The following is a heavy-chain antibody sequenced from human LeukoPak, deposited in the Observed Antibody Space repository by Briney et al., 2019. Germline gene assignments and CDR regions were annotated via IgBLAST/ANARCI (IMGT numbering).Heavy chain of an antibody. CDR3: ARDDTGRVGWFDP. Sequence: SETLSLTCTVSGGSISNYYWSWIRQPAGRGLEWIGRIYSSGSTNYNPSLKSRVTMSVDTSKNQFSLKLSSVTAADTAVYHCARDDTGRVGWFDPWGQGTLVTVSS. CDR1: GGSISNYY. V-gene: IGHV4-4*07. D-gene: IGHD1-1*01. CDR2: IYSSGST. J-gene: IGHJ5*02.